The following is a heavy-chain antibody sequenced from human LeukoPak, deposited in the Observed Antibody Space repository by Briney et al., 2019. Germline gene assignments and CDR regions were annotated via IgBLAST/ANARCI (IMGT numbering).Heavy chain of an antibody. CDR3: ARGALARNYYDSSGYYYREPLHY. Sequence: ASVKVSCKASGYTFTSYYMHWARQAPGQGLEWMGIINPSGGITSYAQKFQGRVTMTRDTSTSTVYMELSSLRSEDTAVYYCARGALARNYYDSSGYYYREPLHYWGQGTLVTVSS. CDR2: INPSGGIT. V-gene: IGHV1-46*01. D-gene: IGHD3-22*01. J-gene: IGHJ4*02. CDR1: GYTFTSYY.